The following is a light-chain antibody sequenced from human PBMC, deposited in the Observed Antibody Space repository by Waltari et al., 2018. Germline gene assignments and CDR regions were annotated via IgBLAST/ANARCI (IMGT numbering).Light chain of an antibody. J-gene: IGKJ2*01. CDR1: QDISNY. CDR2: DAS. V-gene: IGKV1-33*01. CDR3: QQYDNLPRYT. Sequence: SPSSLSASVGDRVTITCQASQDISNYLNWYQQKPGKAPKLLIYDASNLETGVPSRFSGSGSGTDFTFTISSLQPEDIATYYCQQYDNLPRYTFGQGTKLEIK.